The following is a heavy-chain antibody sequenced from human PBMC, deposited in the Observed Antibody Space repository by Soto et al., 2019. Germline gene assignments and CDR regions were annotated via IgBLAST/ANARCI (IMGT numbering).Heavy chain of an antibody. D-gene: IGHD6-19*01. CDR1: GYTFTGYY. Sequence: GASVKVSCKASGYTFTGYYMHWVRQAPGQGLEWMGWINPNSGGTSYAQKFQGRVTMTRDTSISTAYMELSRLRSDDTAVYYCAREYSSGWGIRWFDPWGQGTLVTVSS. V-gene: IGHV1-2*02. CDR3: AREYSSGWGIRWFDP. CDR2: INPNSGGT. J-gene: IGHJ5*02.